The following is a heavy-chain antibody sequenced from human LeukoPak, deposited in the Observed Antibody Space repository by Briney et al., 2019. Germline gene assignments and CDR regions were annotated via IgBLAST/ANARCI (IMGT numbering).Heavy chain of an antibody. CDR1: GGTFSSYA. V-gene: IGHV1-69*05. Sequence: SVKVSCRASGGTFSSYAISWVRQAPGQGLEWMGGIIPIFGTANYAQKFQGRVTITTDESTSTAYMELSSLRSEDTAVYYCAKDNYAGANWFDPWGQGTLVTVSS. CDR3: AKDNYAGANWFDP. J-gene: IGHJ5*02. D-gene: IGHD1-7*01. CDR2: IIPIFGTA.